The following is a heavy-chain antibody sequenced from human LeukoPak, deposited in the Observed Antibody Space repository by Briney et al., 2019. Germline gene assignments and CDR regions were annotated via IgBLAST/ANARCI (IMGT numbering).Heavy chain of an antibody. CDR2: IYDSGST. J-gene: IGHJ4*02. D-gene: IGHD3-10*01. CDR1: GGSINSYY. Sequence: SETLSLTCTVSGGSINSYYWSWIRQLPGKGLQSIGYIYDSGSTRYNPSLKSRVTMSVDTSNNQFSMNLTSVTAADTAFYYCARVQVRELFPDFWGQGTLVTVSS. CDR3: ARVQVRELFPDF. V-gene: IGHV4-59*01.